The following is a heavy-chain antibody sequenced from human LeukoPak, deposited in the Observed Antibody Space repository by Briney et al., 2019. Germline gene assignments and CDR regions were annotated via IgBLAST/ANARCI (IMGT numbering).Heavy chain of an antibody. CDR2: IYYSGST. CDR1: GGSISSYY. J-gene: IGHJ2*01. D-gene: IGHD3-22*01. Sequence: SETLSLTCTVSGGSISSYYWSWLRQPPGKGLEWIGYIYYSGSTNYNPSLKSRVTISVDTSKNQFSLKLSSVTAADTAVYYCARHLASSGSSPGWYFDLWGRGTLVTVSS. V-gene: IGHV4-59*08. CDR3: ARHLASSGSSPGWYFDL.